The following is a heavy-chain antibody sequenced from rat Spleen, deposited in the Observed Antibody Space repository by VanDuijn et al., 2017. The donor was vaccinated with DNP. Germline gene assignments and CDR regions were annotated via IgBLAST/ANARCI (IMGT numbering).Heavy chain of an antibody. V-gene: IGHV5-46*01. CDR3: ARHNDFGGGRWDY. J-gene: IGHJ2*01. Sequence: EVQLVESGGGLVQPGRSMKLSCAASGFAFSNFPMAWVRQSATKGLEWVATISASGGSTYYRDSVKGRFTISRVNVQSTLYLQMNSLRSEDTATYYCARHNDFGGGRWDYWGQGVIVTVSS. CDR2: ISASGGST. CDR1: GFAFSNFP. D-gene: IGHD4-3*01.